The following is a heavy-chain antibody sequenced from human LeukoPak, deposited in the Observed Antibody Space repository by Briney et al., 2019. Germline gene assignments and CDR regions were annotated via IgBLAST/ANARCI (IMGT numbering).Heavy chain of an antibody. V-gene: IGHV4-39*07. CDR2: IYHSGST. J-gene: IGHJ4*02. D-gene: IGHD2-8*01. CDR3: ARATMVDY. Sequence: SETLSLTCTVSGGSISSGGYYWSWIRQHPGKGLEWIGSIYHSGSTYFNPSLKSRVTISIDTSKNQFSLNLSSVTAADTAVYYCARATMVDYWGQGTLVTVSS. CDR1: GGSISSGGYY.